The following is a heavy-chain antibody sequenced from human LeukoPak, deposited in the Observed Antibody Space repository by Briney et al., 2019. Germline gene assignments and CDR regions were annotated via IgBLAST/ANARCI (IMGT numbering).Heavy chain of an antibody. Sequence: PSETLSLTCTVSGGSISSYYWSWIRQPPGKGLEWIGYIYYSGSTNYNPSLKSRVTISVDTSKNQFSLKLSSVTAADTAVYYCARGGKNYYDSSGYYSYWGQGTLVTVSS. D-gene: IGHD3-22*01. V-gene: IGHV4-59*01. CDR1: GGSISSYY. J-gene: IGHJ4*02. CDR3: ARGGKNYYDSSGYYSY. CDR2: IYYSGST.